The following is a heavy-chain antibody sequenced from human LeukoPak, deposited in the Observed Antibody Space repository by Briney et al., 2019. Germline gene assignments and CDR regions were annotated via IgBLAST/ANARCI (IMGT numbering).Heavy chain of an antibody. Sequence: PSETLSLTCTVSGGSISSYYWSWIRLPPGKGLEWIGYIYYSGSTNYNPSLKGRVTISVDTSKNQFSLKLSSVTAADTAVYYCAREASSSSWYRYDAFHIWGQGTMVTVSS. J-gene: IGHJ3*02. CDR2: IYYSGST. V-gene: IGHV4-59*01. D-gene: IGHD6-13*01. CDR1: GGSISSYY. CDR3: AREASSSSWYRYDAFHI.